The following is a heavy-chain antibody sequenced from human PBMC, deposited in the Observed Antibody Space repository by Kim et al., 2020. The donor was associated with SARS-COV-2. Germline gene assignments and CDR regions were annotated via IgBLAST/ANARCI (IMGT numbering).Heavy chain of an antibody. CDR3: VLLRFLAGMDV. V-gene: IGHV3-64D*06. J-gene: IGHJ6*02. CDR1: GFSITNYA. D-gene: IGHD3-3*01. CDR2: IVRDGHNT. Sequence: GGSLRLSCSASGFSITNYAMHWVRQAPGKGLEFVSAIVRDGHNTYYADSVKGRFTFSRDESKNTLFLQMNSLRTEDTAIYYCVLLRFLAGMDVWGQGTTVTVSS.